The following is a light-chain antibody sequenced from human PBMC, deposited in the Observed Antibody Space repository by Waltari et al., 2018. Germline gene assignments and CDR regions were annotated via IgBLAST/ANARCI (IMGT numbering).Light chain of an antibody. CDR1: QSISRF. CDR2: TAS. Sequence: DIQMTQSPSSLSASVGDRVTITCRAGQSISRFLNWYQQKPGEAPKLLIYTASSLQSGVPSRFSGSGSGTDFTLTISSLQPEDFATYYCQHSYRPPYIFGQATKLAIK. V-gene: IGKV1-39*01. CDR3: QHSYRPPYI. J-gene: IGKJ2*01.